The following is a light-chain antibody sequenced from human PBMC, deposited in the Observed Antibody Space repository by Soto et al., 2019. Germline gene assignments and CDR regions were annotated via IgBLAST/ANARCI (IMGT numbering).Light chain of an antibody. Sequence: QSALTQPPSASGSPGQSVTISCTGTSRDVGGYNYVSWYQQHPGKAPKLMIYEVSKRTSWVPDRFSGSKSGNTASLTVSGLQAEDDADYYCSSYAGSNNLVFGGGTKLTVL. CDR1: SRDVGGYNY. CDR2: EVS. CDR3: SSYAGSNNLV. J-gene: IGLJ2*01. V-gene: IGLV2-8*01.